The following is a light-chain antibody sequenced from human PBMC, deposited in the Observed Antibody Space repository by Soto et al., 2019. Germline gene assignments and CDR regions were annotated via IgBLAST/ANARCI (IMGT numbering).Light chain of an antibody. CDR3: QQYGGSPLFT. V-gene: IGKV3-20*01. CDR1: QRVSSTH. CDR2: GTS. Sequence: ENELTQSPGTLSLSPGERATLSCRASQRVSSTHLAWYQQKPGQAPRLLIYGTSVRATGIPDRFRGSGSGTDFTLTIGRLEPEDFAVYYCQQYGGSPLFTFGPGTKVEI. J-gene: IGKJ3*01.